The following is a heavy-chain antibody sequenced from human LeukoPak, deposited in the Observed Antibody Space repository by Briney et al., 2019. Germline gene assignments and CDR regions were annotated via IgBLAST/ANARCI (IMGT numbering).Heavy chain of an antibody. J-gene: IGHJ5*02. CDR1: GGSISSSSYY. D-gene: IGHD3-10*01. Sequence: SETLSLTCTVSGGSISSSSYYWGWIRQPPGKGLGWIGSIYYSGSTYYNPSLKSRVTISVDTSKNQFSLKLSSVTAADTAVYYCARLPSITMVRDWFDPWGQGTLVTVSS. V-gene: IGHV4-39*01. CDR2: IYYSGST. CDR3: ARLPSITMVRDWFDP.